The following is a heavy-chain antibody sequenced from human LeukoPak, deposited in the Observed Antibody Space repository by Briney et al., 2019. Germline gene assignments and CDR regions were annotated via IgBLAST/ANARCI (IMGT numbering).Heavy chain of an antibody. D-gene: IGHD3-22*01. V-gene: IGHV1-24*01. CDR1: GYTLTELS. Sequence: ASVKVSCKVSGYTLTELSMHWVRQAPGKGLEWMGGFDPEDGETIYAQKFQGRVTMTEDTSTDTAYMELSSLGSEDTAVYYCATDGPRTMIFRRHAFDIWGQGTMVTVSS. CDR2: FDPEDGET. CDR3: ATDGPRTMIFRRHAFDI. J-gene: IGHJ3*02.